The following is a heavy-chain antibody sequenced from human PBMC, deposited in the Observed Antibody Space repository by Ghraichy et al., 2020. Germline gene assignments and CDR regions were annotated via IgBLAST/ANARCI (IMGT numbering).Heavy chain of an antibody. J-gene: IGHJ4*02. Sequence: GESLNISCAASGFTFSSFWMSWVHQAPGKGLEWVANINEDGSQRNYVDSVKGRFTVSRDNAKNSLDLQMNSLRAEDTAVYYCARNRVANNYWGQGTLVTVSS. CDR1: GFTFSSFW. CDR2: INEDGSQR. D-gene: IGHD1/OR15-1a*01. V-gene: IGHV3-7*01. CDR3: ARNRVANNY.